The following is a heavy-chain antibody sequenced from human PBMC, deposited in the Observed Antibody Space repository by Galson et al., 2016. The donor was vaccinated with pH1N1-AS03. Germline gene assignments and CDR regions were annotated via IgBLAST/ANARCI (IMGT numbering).Heavy chain of an antibody. J-gene: IGHJ6*02. CDR1: GFTFSSYS. CDR2: ISRSSITI. V-gene: IGHV3-48*01. CDR3: ARNWGYYYYYGMDV. D-gene: IGHD7-27*01. Sequence: SLRLSCAASGFTFSSYSMNWVRQAPGKGLEWVSYISRSSITIYYADSVKGRITISRDNAKNSLYLQMNSLRAEDTAVYYCARNWGYYYYYGMDVWGQGTTVTVSS.